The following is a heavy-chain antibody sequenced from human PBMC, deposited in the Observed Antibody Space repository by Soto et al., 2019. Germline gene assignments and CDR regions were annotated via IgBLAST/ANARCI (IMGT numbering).Heavy chain of an antibody. D-gene: IGHD2-15*01. CDR2: ISGSGGST. Sequence: GGSLRLSCAASGFTFSSYATSWVRQAPGKGLEWVSAISGSGGSTYYADSVKGRFTISRDNSKNTLYLQMNSLRAEDTAVYYCAKGLVVAATHAVDYWGQGNLVTVS. CDR3: AKGLVVAATHAVDY. CDR1: GFTFSSYA. V-gene: IGHV3-23*01. J-gene: IGHJ4*02.